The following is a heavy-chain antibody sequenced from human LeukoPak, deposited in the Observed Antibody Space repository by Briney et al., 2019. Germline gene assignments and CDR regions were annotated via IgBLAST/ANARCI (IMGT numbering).Heavy chain of an antibody. CDR1: GGSISSYY. CDR3: ARVTPSSGWYKYYYYYMDV. CDR2: IYYSGST. V-gene: IGHV4-59*01. Sequence: SETLSLTCTVSGGSISSYYWGWIRQPPGKGLEWIGYIYYSGSTNYNPSLKSRVTISVDTSKNQFSLKLSSVTAADTAVYYCARVTPSSGWYKYYYYYMDVWGKGTTVTISS. J-gene: IGHJ6*03. D-gene: IGHD6-19*01.